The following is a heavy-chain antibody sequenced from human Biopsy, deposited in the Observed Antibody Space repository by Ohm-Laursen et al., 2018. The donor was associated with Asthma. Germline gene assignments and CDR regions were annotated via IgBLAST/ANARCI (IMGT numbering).Heavy chain of an antibody. J-gene: IGHJ6*02. CDR2: ISYGGKT. Sequence: PSQTLSLTCSLSSGSGGYMRSGNYYWDWIRQAPGKGLEWIGYISYGGKTSYNPSLKNRVTISRDTSKNQFSLRLTSVTAADTAVYFCARRITIFGVVQKDHGMDAWGQGTTVIVSS. CDR3: ARRITIFGVVQKDHGMDA. D-gene: IGHD3-3*01. CDR1: SGSGGYMRSGNYY. V-gene: IGHV4-39*01.